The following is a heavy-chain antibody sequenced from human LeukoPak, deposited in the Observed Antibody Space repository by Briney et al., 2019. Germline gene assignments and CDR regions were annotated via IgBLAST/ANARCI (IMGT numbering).Heavy chain of an antibody. D-gene: IGHD3-22*01. CDR2: TNSDGSYT. CDR1: RFTLSSYW. J-gene: IGHJ4*02. V-gene: IGHV3-74*01. Sequence: PGGSLRLSCVASRFTLSSYWMNWVRQAPGKGLVWVARTNSDGSYTNYADSVKGRFIISRDNAKNSLYLQMNSLRAEDTAVYYCARATFQPYYYDSSGFDYWGQGTLVTVSS. CDR3: ARATFQPYYYDSSGFDY.